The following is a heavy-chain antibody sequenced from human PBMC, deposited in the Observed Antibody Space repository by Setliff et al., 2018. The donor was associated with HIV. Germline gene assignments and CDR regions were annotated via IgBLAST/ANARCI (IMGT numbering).Heavy chain of an antibody. CDR3: TRRFEKWLAFDY. CDR1: GGSVSSSSYY. V-gene: IGHV4-39*01. D-gene: IGHD6-19*01. J-gene: IGHJ4*02. Sequence: SETLSLTCTVSGGSVSSSSYYWAWIRQSPGKGLEWIGNVYHSGGTDYNPSLRSRVSISVDTPTNQFSLSLASVTAADTAVYYCTRRFEKWLAFDYWGQGTLVTVSS. CDR2: VYHSGGT.